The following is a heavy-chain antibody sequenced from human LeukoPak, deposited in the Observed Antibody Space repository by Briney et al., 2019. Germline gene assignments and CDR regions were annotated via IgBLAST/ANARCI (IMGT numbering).Heavy chain of an antibody. Sequence: PSETLSLTCAVYGGSFSGYYWSWIRQPPGKGLEWIGEINHSGSTNYNPSLKSRVTISVDTSKNQFSLKLSSVTAADTAVYYCARDYYDSSGYPGHFDYWGQGTLVTVSS. D-gene: IGHD3-22*01. V-gene: IGHV4-34*01. CDR1: GGSFSGYY. CDR2: INHSGST. J-gene: IGHJ4*02. CDR3: ARDYYDSSGYPGHFDY.